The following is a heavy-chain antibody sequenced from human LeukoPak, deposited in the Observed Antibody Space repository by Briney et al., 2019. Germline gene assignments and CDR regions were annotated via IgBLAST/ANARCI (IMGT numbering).Heavy chain of an antibody. CDR3: ARDVTGTTGVFDI. D-gene: IGHD1-7*01. V-gene: IGHV3-48*04. CDR1: GFTFSSYS. J-gene: IGHJ3*02. CDR2: ISSSSSTI. Sequence: GGSLRLSCAASGFTFSSYSMNWVRQAPGKGLEWVSYISSSSSTIYYADSVKGRFTISRDNAKNSLYLQMNSLRAEDTAVYYCARDVTGTTGVFDIWGQGTMVTVSS.